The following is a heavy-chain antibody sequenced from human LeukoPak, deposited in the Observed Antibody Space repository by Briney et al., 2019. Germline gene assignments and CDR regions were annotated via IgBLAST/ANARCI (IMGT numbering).Heavy chain of an antibody. Sequence: GGSLRLSCAASGFTPSSYSMNWIRQAPGKGLEWVSSISSSSSYIYYADSVKGRFTISRDNAKNLLYLQMNSLRAEDTAVYYCARDRNTVFDYWGQGTLVTVSS. V-gene: IGHV3-21*01. D-gene: IGHD1-14*01. CDR3: ARDRNTVFDY. J-gene: IGHJ4*02. CDR1: GFTPSSYS. CDR2: ISSSSSYI.